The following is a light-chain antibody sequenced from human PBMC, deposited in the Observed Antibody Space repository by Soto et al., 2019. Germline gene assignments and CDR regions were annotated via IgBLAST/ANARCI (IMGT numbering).Light chain of an antibody. CDR1: ALPKKY. J-gene: IGLJ3*02. V-gene: IGLV3-10*01. CDR2: EDS. Sequence: SSELTQPPSVSVSPGQAARITCSGDALPKKYAYWYQQKSGQAPVLVIYEDSKRPSAIPERFSGSSSGTMATLTITGAQVEEEADYYCYSTDISGNHGVFGGGTKLTVL. CDR3: YSTDISGNHGV.